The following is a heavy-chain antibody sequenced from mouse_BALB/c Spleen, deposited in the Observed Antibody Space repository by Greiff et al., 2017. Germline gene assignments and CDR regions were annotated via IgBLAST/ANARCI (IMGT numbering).Heavy chain of an antibody. D-gene: IGHD2-4*01. CDR3: AREGYDYPYAMDY. Sequence: VKLVESGAELARPGASVKMSCKASGYTFTSYTMHWVKQRPGQGLEWIGYINPSSGYTNYNQKFKDKATLTADKSSSTAYMQLSSLTSEDSAVYYCAREGYDYPYAMDYWGQGTSVTVSS. V-gene: IGHV1-4*01. CDR1: GYTFTSYT. CDR2: INPSSGYT. J-gene: IGHJ4*01.